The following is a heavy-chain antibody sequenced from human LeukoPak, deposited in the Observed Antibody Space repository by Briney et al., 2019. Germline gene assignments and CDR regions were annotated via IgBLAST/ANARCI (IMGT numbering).Heavy chain of an antibody. Sequence: GGSLRLSCAASGFTFSSYGMHWVRQAPGKGLEWVAVIWYDGSNKYYADSVKGRFTISRDNPKNTLYLQMNSLRAEDTAVYYCAKDEVLYDSSGYPDYWGQGTLVTVSS. CDR3: AKDEVLYDSSGYPDY. D-gene: IGHD3-22*01. J-gene: IGHJ4*02. V-gene: IGHV3-33*06. CDR2: IWYDGSNK. CDR1: GFTFSSYG.